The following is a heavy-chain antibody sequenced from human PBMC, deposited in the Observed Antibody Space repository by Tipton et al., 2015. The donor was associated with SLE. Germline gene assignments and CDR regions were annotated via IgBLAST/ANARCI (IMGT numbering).Heavy chain of an antibody. Sequence: TLSLTCTVSGDSISSYYWSWIRQPPGKGLEWIGYIYYSGSTNYNPSLKSRVTISVDTSKNQFSLKLSSVTAADTAVYYCARRGYKSWYFDLWGRGALVTVSS. CDR3: ARRGYKSWYFDL. J-gene: IGHJ2*01. V-gene: IGHV4-59*08. CDR1: GDSISSYY. CDR2: IYYSGST. D-gene: IGHD5-24*01.